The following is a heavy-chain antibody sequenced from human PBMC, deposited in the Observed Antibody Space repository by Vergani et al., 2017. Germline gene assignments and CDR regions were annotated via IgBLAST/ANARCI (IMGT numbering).Heavy chain of an antibody. CDR2: ISGSGGST. Sequence: EVQLLESGGGLVQPGGSLRLSCAASGFTFSSYAMSWVRQAPGKGLEWVSAISGSGGSTYYADSVKGRFTISRDNSKNTLYLQMNSLRAEDPAVYYCAKEAITMIVVVITRGYFDYWGQGTLVTVSS. CDR1: GFTFSSYA. J-gene: IGHJ4*02. CDR3: AKEAITMIVVVITRGYFDY. V-gene: IGHV3-23*01. D-gene: IGHD3-22*01.